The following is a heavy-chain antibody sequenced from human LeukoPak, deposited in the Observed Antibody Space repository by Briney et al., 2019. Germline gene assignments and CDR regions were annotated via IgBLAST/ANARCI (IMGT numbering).Heavy chain of an antibody. CDR3: ARGGGYYPIDY. CDR1: GFTVNSNY. V-gene: IGHV3-53*01. D-gene: IGHD2-15*01. J-gene: IGHJ4*02. CDR2: LYSDGRT. Sequence: PGGSLRLSCAAYGFTVNSNYMNWVRQAPGKGLEWVSVLYSDGRTYYADSVKGRFTISRDTSKNTLYLQVNSLRAEDTAVYYCARGGGYYPIDYWGQGTLVTVSS.